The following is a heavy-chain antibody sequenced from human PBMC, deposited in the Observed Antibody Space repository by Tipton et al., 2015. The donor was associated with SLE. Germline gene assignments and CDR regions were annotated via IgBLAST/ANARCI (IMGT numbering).Heavy chain of an antibody. D-gene: IGHD3-10*01. J-gene: IGHJ6*02. Sequence: TLSLTCAVSGYSISSGYFWGWIRRPPGKGLEWIASIHHSGNTYHNPSLKSRVTISVDTSKNQFSLELNSVTAADTAVYFCAREGGYAGSGSYGTVWGQGTTVTVSS. CDR2: IHHSGNT. CDR1: GYSISSGYF. CDR3: AREGGYAGSGSYGTV. V-gene: IGHV4-38-2*02.